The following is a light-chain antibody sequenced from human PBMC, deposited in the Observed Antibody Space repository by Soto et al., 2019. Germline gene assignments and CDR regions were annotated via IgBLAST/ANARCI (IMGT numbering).Light chain of an antibody. Sequence: QSVLTQPPSASGTPGQRVTISCSGSSSNIGSNTVNWYQQLPGTAPKLLIYSNNQRPSGVPDRFSGSKSGTSASLAISGLQAEDEADYYCSSYAGSNTDYVFGTGTKLTVL. CDR2: SNN. CDR1: SSNIGSNT. V-gene: IGLV1-44*01. J-gene: IGLJ1*01. CDR3: SSYAGSNTDYV.